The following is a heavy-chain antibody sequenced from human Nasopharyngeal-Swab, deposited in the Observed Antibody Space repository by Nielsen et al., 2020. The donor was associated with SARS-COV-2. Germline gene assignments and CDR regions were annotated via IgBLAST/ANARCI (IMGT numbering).Heavy chain of an antibody. D-gene: IGHD3-22*01. V-gene: IGHV3-48*03. CDR2: ISSSGSTR. J-gene: IGHJ4*02. CDR3: ARGGPDYYDSIGYDY. Sequence: GESLKISCAASGFTFSTYEMNWVRQAPGKGLEWVSYISSSGSTRYYADSVKGRLTISRDYAKNSLYLQMNSLRAEDTAVYYCARGGPDYYDSIGYDYWGQGTLVTVSS. CDR1: GFTFSTYE.